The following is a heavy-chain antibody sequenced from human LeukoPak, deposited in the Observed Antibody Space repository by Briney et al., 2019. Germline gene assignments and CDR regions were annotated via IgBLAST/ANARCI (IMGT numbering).Heavy chain of an antibody. CDR2: INPNSGGT. Sequence: ASVKVSCKASGYTVTGYHMHWVRQAPGQGLEWMGWINPNSGGTQYAQNFQGRVTMTRDTSINTVYMELSSLRSEDTAVYYCARVSAAAAAGRGSNFDYWGQGTLVTVSS. CDR3: ARVSAAAAAGRGSNFDY. D-gene: IGHD6-13*01. J-gene: IGHJ4*02. CDR1: GYTVTGYH. V-gene: IGHV1-2*02.